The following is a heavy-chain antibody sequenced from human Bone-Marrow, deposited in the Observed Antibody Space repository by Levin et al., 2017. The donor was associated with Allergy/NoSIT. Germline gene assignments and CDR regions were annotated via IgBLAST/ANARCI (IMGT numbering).Heavy chain of an antibody. CDR3: ARDPRNYGRGQDDS. J-gene: IGHJ4*02. CDR1: GFTLGDYA. V-gene: IGHV3-49*04. CDR2: IRSKAYGGTT. Sequence: GGSLRLSCTASGFTLGDYAVSWVRQAPGKGLELVGFIRSKAYGGTTEYGASAKGRITISRDDSKSTAYLEMNSLRVDDTAVYYCARDPRNYGRGQDDSWGQGTLVTVSS. D-gene: IGHD3-16*01.